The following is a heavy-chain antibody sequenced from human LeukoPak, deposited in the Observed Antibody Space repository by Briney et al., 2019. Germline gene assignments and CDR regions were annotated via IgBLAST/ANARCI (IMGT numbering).Heavy chain of an antibody. CDR3: ARANTDMVFLFDY. V-gene: IGHV3-33*01. CDR1: GFTFSSYG. D-gene: IGHD5-18*01. J-gene: IGHJ4*02. Sequence: GGSLRLSCAASGFTFSSYGMHWVRQAPGKGLEWVAVIWYDGSNKYYADSVKGRFTISRDNSKNTLYLQMNSLRAEDTAVYYCARANTDMVFLFDYWGQGTLVTVSS. CDR2: IWYDGSNK.